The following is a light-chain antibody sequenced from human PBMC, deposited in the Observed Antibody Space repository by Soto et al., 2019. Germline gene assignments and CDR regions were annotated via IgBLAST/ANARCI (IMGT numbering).Light chain of an antibody. J-gene: IGKJ4*01. Sequence: EIVLTQSPGALYLSPGERATLSCGASRSVRSNSLAWYQQKPGQAPRLLIYGASSRATGVPDRFSGSGSGTDFTLTISRLESEDSAVYHCQQYDTSPLTFGGGTKVEIK. CDR3: QQYDTSPLT. CDR1: RSVRSNS. V-gene: IGKV3-20*01. CDR2: GAS.